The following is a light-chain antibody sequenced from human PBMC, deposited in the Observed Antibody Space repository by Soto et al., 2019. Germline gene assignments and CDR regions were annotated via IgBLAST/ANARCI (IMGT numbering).Light chain of an antibody. CDR1: SSDIGGYNY. J-gene: IGLJ1*01. V-gene: IGLV2-14*01. CDR3: TSHTSSTTNYV. CDR2: EVS. Sequence: QSVLTQPASVSGSPGQSITFSCTGTSSDIGGYNYVSWYQQHPGKDPKLMIYEVSNRPSGVSDRFSGSKSGNTASLTISGLQAEDEADYYCTSHTSSTTNYVFGTGTKVTVL.